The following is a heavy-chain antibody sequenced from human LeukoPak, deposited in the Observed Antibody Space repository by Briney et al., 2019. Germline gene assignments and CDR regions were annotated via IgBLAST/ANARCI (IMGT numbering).Heavy chain of an antibody. CDR1: GFTFSNYN. V-gene: IGHV3-21*04. Sequence: PGGSLRLSCAASGFTFSNYNMNWVRQAPGKGLEWVSSISTSSSYIYYADSVKGRFTISRDNSKNTLYLQMNSLRAEDTAVYYCAKDWNGHNPPFDYWGQGTLVTVSS. CDR2: ISTSSSYI. CDR3: AKDWNGHNPPFDY. D-gene: IGHD5-24*01. J-gene: IGHJ4*02.